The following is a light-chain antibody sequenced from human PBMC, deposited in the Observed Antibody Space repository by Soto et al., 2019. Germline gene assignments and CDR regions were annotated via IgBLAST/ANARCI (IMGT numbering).Light chain of an antibody. V-gene: IGKV1-9*01. J-gene: IGKJ4*01. Sequence: DIQLTQSPSFLSTSVGDRVTITCRASQGINNYLAWYQQKPGKAPNLLIYAASTLQSGVPSRFSGSVSGTEFTLTISSLQPEDFATYYCQQLRSYPLTFGGGTKVEIK. CDR2: AAS. CDR3: QQLRSYPLT. CDR1: QGINNY.